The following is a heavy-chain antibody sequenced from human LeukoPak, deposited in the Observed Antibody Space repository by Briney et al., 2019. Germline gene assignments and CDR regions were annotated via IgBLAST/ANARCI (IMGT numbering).Heavy chain of an antibody. CDR2: IYSGGST. D-gene: IGHD6-19*01. CDR3: AKDRRVAGTTDFDY. CDR1: GFTVSSNY. Sequence: PGGSLRLSCAASGFTVSSNYMSWVRQAPGKGLEWVSVIYSGGSTYYADSVKGRFTISRDNSKNTLYLQMNSLRAEDTAVYYCAKDRRVAGTTDFDYWGQGTLVTVSS. V-gene: IGHV3-53*01. J-gene: IGHJ4*02.